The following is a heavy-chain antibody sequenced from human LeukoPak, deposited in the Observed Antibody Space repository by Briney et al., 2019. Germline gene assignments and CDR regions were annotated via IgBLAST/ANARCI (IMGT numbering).Heavy chain of an antibody. V-gene: IGHV1-2*02. Sequence: RASVKVSCKASGYTFTGYYMHWVRQAPGQGLEWMGWINPNSGGTNYAQKFQGRVTMTRDTSISTAYMELSRLRSDDTAVYYCASGGAYYYDSSGYYSLDYWGQGTLVTVSS. CDR1: GYTFTGYY. J-gene: IGHJ4*02. CDR2: INPNSGGT. D-gene: IGHD3-22*01. CDR3: ASGGAYYYDSSGYYSLDY.